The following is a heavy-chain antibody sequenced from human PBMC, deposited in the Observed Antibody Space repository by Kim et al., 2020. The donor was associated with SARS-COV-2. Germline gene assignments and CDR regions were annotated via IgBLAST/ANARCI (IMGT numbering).Heavy chain of an antibody. Sequence: STYYPPSHESRIAISVDTSKNPFSLKLTSVTAADTAVYYCARPYTRGTYDNWGQGTLVIVSS. CDR3: ARPYTRGTYDN. D-gene: IGHD2-2*02. V-gene: IGHV4-39*01. CDR2: ST. J-gene: IGHJ4*02.